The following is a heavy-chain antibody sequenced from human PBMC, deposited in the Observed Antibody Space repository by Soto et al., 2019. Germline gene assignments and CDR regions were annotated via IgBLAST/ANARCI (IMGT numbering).Heavy chain of an antibody. CDR3: AILRGPTRRGYYYMDV. V-gene: IGHV4-34*01. CDR1: GGSFSGYY. D-gene: IGHD4-17*01. CDR2: INHSGST. J-gene: IGHJ6*03. Sequence: PSETLSLTCAVYGGSFSGYYWSWIRQPPGKGLEWIGEINHSGSTNFNPSLKSRVSISVDTSNNQFSLKLSSVTAADTAVYYCAILRGPTRRGYYYMDVWGKGTTVTVSS.